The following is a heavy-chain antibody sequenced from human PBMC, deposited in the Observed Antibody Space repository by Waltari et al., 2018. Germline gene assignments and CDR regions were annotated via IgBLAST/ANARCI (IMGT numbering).Heavy chain of an antibody. J-gene: IGHJ5*02. CDR2: IHTSGNT. D-gene: IGHD3-9*01. CDR1: GGSIRSGMYY. Sequence: VQLQESGPGLVKPSQTLSLTCTVTGGSIRSGMYYWSWIRHPAGRGLEWIGRIHTSGNTNYNPSLSGRGTISVDTPKNQFSLKLSSGTAADTAWYYWAREGSSLRYFDWSCQTSNWFDPWGQGTLVTVSS. V-gene: IGHV4-61*02. CDR3: AREGSSLRYFDWSCQTSNWFDP.